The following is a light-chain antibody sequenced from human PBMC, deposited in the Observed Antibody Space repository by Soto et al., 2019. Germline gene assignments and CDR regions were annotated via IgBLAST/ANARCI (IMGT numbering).Light chain of an antibody. V-gene: IGKV3-11*01. J-gene: IGKJ5*01. Sequence: EIVLTQSPATLSVSLGGRATLSCRASQSVSNNYLAWYQQKPGQAPRLLIYDASNRATDFPARFSGSGSGTDFTLTISSLEPEDFAVYYCQQRSNWPLTFGQGTRLEIK. CDR2: DAS. CDR1: QSVSNNY. CDR3: QQRSNWPLT.